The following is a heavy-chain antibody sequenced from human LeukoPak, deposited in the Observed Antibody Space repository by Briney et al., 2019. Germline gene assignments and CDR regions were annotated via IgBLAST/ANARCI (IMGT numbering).Heavy chain of an antibody. CDR3: ARDRALGDAFDI. CDR1: GITFSRFW. J-gene: IGHJ3*02. Sequence: GGSLRLSCAASGITFSRFWMSWVRQALGKGLQWVANINQDGSEKHYVDSVKGRFTISRDNAKNSLYLQMNSLRAEDTAVYYCARDRALGDAFDIWGQGTMVTVSS. V-gene: IGHV3-7*01. CDR2: INQDGSEK.